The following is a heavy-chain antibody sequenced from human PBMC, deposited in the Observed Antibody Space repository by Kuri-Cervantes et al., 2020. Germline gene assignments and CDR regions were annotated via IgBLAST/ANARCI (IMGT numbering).Heavy chain of an antibody. CDR2: INRGGST. Sequence: SQTLSLTCAVYGGSFSGYYWSWIRQPPGKGLEWIGEINRGGSTNYNPSLKSRVTISVDTSKNQFSLKLSSVTAADTAVYYCARDIGEVAARPLNWFDPWGQGTLVTVSS. CDR1: GGSFSGYY. D-gene: IGHD6-6*01. CDR3: ARDIGEVAARPLNWFDP. V-gene: IGHV4-34*01. J-gene: IGHJ5*02.